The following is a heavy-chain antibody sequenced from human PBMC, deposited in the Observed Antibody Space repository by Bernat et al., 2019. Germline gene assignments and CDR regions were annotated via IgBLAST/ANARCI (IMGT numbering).Heavy chain of an antibody. Sequence: QLQLQESGPGLVKPSETLSLTCTVSGDSVISGNSYWGWIRQPPGKELEWIGSIYYSGTTYYNPSLKSRVTMSVYTSKNQFSLRLSSVTAADTAVYYCTRYPRDGYSSSWVAFDIWGQGTMVTVSS. J-gene: IGHJ3*02. CDR3: TRYPRDGYSSSWVAFDI. V-gene: IGHV4-39*01. CDR2: IYYSGTT. D-gene: IGHD6-13*01. CDR1: GDSVISGNSY.